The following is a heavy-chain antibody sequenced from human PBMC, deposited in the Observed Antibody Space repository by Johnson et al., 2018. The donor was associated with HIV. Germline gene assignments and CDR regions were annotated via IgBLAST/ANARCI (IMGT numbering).Heavy chain of an antibody. CDR1: GFTFSSYG. Sequence: QEQLVESGGGLVQPGRSLRLSCAASGFTFSSYGMHWVRQAPGKGLEWVAVISYDGSNKYYADSVKGRFTISRDNSKNTLYLQMNSLRAEDTAVYYCARSVDYGDSLCAFDIWGQGTMVTVSS. CDR3: ARSVDYGDSLCAFDI. CDR2: ISYDGSNK. D-gene: IGHD4-17*01. J-gene: IGHJ3*02. V-gene: IGHV3-30*03.